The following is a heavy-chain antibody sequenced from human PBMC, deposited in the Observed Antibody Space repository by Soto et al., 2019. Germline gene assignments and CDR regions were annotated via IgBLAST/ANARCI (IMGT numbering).Heavy chain of an antibody. V-gene: IGHV1-69*12. CDR3: ARDMGPSSGYYPYWFDP. Sequence: QVQLVQSGAEVKKPGSSVKVSCKASGGTFSSYAISWLRQAPGQGLEWMGVIIPIFGTANYAQKFQGRVTITADESTSTAYLERSSRRSEDTAVYYCARDMGPSSGYYPYWFDPWGQGTLVTVAS. J-gene: IGHJ5*02. CDR1: GGTFSSYA. D-gene: IGHD3-22*01. CDR2: IIPIFGTA.